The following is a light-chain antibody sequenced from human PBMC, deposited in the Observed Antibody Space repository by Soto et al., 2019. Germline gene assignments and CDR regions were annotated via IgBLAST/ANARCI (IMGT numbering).Light chain of an antibody. J-gene: IGKJ1*01. CDR1: RDVRSD. CDR2: AAS. V-gene: IGKV1-6*01. Sequence: QMTQSPSSLSPSMGEKIIITFRARRDVRSDVSWYQQKPGQATKRLSYAASNLYTGVPSRVSGSRSGTEFILTISSLLPEDFASYYYLQDHGDSWTFGQGTKFDIK. CDR3: LQDHGDSWT.